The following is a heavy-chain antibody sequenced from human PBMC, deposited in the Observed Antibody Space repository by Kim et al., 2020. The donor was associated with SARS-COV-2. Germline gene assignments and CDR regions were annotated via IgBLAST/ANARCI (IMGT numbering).Heavy chain of an antibody. D-gene: IGHD2-2*01. CDR1: GFTFSSYG. CDR2: IWYDGSNK. CDR3: ARDQRREVRYCSSTSCSGHFDY. Sequence: GGSLRLSCAASGFTFSSYGMHWVRQAPGKGLEWVAVIWYDGSNKYYADSVKGRFTISRDNSKNTLYLQMNSLRAEDTAVYYCARDQRREVRYCSSTSCSGHFDYWGQGTLVTVSS. V-gene: IGHV3-33*01. J-gene: IGHJ4*02.